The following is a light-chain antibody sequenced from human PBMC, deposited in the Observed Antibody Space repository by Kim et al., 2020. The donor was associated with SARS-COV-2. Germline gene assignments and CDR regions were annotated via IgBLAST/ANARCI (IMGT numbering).Light chain of an antibody. CDR3: QQYNTYPLT. CDR1: QSISSD. Sequence: ASVGDRVTITCRARQSISSDLAWYQQKPGKVPKFLIYQASSLKSGVPSRFSGSGSGTEFTLPISSLQPDDSATYYCQQYNTYPLTFGGGTKVDIK. J-gene: IGKJ4*01. CDR2: QAS. V-gene: IGKV1-5*03.